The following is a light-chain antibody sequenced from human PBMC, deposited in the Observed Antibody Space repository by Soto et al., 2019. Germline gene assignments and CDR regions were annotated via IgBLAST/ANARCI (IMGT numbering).Light chain of an antibody. CDR3: QQYDIYSSM. V-gene: IGKV1-17*01. CDR2: DAS. Sequence: DIQMTQSPSSVSASVGDRVAITCRASQGIRNDLGWFQQKPGKAPKLLIYDASTLESGVPSRFSGSGSGTEFTLTISSLQPDDFATYYCQQYDIYSSMFGHGTKVHIK. CDR1: QGIRND. J-gene: IGKJ1*01.